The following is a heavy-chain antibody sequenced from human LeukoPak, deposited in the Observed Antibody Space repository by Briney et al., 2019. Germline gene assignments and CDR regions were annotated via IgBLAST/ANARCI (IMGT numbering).Heavy chain of an antibody. Sequence: RASVKVSCKASGYTFTSYGISWVRQAPGQGLEWMGWISAYNGNTNYAQKLQGRVTMTTDTSTSTAYMELRILRSDDTAVYYCATTPPYCGGDCYSDYWGQGTLVTVSS. V-gene: IGHV1-18*01. CDR1: GYTFTSYG. D-gene: IGHD2-21*02. J-gene: IGHJ4*02. CDR3: ATTPPYCGGDCYSDY. CDR2: ISAYNGNT.